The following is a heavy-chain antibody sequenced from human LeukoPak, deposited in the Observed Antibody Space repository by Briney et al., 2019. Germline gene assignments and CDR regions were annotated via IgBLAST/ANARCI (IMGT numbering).Heavy chain of an antibody. D-gene: IGHD3-22*01. CDR2: TYYRSRWSS. J-gene: IGHJ3*02. V-gene: IGHV6-1*01. CDR1: GDSVSSNSAA. CDR3: ARGDQGYDI. Sequence: SQTLSLTFAISGDSVSSNSAAWNWIRQSPSRGLDWLGRTYYRSRWSSNYAVSVNSRIIINPDTSKNQFSLQLNSVTPEDTAVYYCARGDQGYDIWGQGTMVTVSS.